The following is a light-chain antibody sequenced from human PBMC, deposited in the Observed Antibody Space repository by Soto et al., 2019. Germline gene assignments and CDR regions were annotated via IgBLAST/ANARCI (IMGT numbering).Light chain of an antibody. CDR2: EVT. CDR3: SSYTTRSTRV. J-gene: IGLJ1*01. Sequence: QSVLTQPASVSGSPGQSIAISGTGSSSDIGIYKYVSWYQQHPGKVPKLIIYEVTNRPSGVSNRFSGSKSGNTASLTISGLQAEDEADYYCSSYTTRSTRVFGPGTKVTVL. CDR1: SSDIGIYKY. V-gene: IGLV2-14*01.